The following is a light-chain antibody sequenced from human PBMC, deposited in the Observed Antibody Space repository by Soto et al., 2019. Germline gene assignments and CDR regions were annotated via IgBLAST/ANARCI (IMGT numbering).Light chain of an antibody. Sequence: QSVLAQPASVSGSPGQSITISCTVTGSDVRTYNLVSWYQQHPGKVPKLIIYEASKRPSGVSNRFSGSQPGNTASLTVSGLQAEDEADYYYCSYEGDKNYVFGSGTKVTVL. CDR2: EAS. V-gene: IGLV2-23*01. J-gene: IGLJ1*01. CDR1: GSDVRTYNL. CDR3: CSYEGDKNYV.